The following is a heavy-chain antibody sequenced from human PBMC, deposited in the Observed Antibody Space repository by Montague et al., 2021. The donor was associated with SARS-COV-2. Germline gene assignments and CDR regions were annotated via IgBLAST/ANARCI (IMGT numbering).Heavy chain of an antibody. CDR2: IYYSGST. J-gene: IGHJ4*02. V-gene: IGHV4-59*01. CDR3: ARGMGGSYLYYFDY. CDR1: GGSISSYY. D-gene: IGHD1-26*01. Sequence: SETLSLTCTVSGGSISSYYWSWILQPPGKGLEWIGYIYYSGSTXXXPSXXXRVTILVDMSKNQFSLKLSSVTAADTAVYYCARGMGGSYLYYFDYWGQGTLVTVSS.